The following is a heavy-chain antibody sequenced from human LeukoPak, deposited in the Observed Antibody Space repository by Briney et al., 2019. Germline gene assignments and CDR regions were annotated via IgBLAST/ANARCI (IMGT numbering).Heavy chain of an antibody. V-gene: IGHV1-18*01. CDR3: ASGYIYGNRFDY. CDR2: ISAYNGNT. CDR1: GYAFSSYA. Sequence: GASVKVSCKASGYAFSSYAISWVRQAPGQGLEWMGWISAYNGNTNYAQKLQGRVTMTTDTSTSTAYMELRSLRSDDTAVYYCASGYIYGNRFDYWGQGTLVTVSS. J-gene: IGHJ4*02. D-gene: IGHD5-18*01.